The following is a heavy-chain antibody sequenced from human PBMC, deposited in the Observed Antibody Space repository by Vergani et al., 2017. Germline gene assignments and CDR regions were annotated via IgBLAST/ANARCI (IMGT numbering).Heavy chain of an antibody. CDR1: GDIFNNYT. D-gene: IGHD1-1*01. V-gene: IGHV1-69*02. CDR3: ARGSPGDNRWLEPFDY. J-gene: IGHJ4*02. Sequence: QVHLEQSGTEVKKPGSSVKVSCKVSGDIFNNYTVTWVRQAPGQGLEWMGRIIPIIRLATSAQKFQDRVKITGDTSTNTVYMEMNNLRSEETAVYYCARGSPGDNRWLEPFDYWGQGTLVTVSS. CDR2: IIPIIRLA.